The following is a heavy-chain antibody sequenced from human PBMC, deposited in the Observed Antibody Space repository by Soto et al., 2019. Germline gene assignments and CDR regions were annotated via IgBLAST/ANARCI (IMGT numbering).Heavy chain of an antibody. D-gene: IGHD2-2*01. J-gene: IGHJ4*02. CDR1: GFTFSAYS. CDR2: ISTDSSAI. V-gene: IGHV3-48*02. CDR3: ARDKADRYCVPTSCSSPLDH. Sequence: LRLSCAASGFTFSAYSMNWVRQAPGKGLEWVSYISTDSSAIHYADSVKGRFTMSRDNAKNSLYLQMNSLRDEDTAVYFCARDKADRYCVPTSCSSPLDHWGQGTLVTVSS.